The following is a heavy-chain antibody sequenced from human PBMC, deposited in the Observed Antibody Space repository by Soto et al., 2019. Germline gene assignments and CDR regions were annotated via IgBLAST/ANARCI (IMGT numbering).Heavy chain of an antibody. CDR2: IIPIFGTT. CDR3: ARGGGFGSYDIYHYFDY. J-gene: IGHJ4*02. V-gene: IGHV1-69*01. CDR1: GGTFSSYA. D-gene: IGHD3-9*01. Sequence: QVPLVQSGAEVKKPGSSVKVSCKASGGTFSSYAISWVRQAPGQGLEWIGGIIPIFGTTNYAQKFQGRVTITADESTSTAYMKLSSLRSEDTAVYLCARGGGFGSYDIYHYFDYWGQGTLVTVSS.